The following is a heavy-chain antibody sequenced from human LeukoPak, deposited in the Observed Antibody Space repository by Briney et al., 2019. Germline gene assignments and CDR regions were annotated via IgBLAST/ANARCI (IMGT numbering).Heavy chain of an antibody. V-gene: IGHV3-30*18. Sequence: GGSLRLSCAASGFTFSSYGMHWVRQAPGRGLEWVAVISYDGSNKYYADSVKGRFTISRDNSKNTLYLQMNSLRAEDTAVYYCAKDRWYTAMGLFDYWGQGTLVTVSS. D-gene: IGHD5-18*01. CDR2: ISYDGSNK. J-gene: IGHJ4*02. CDR1: GFTFSSYG. CDR3: AKDRWYTAMGLFDY.